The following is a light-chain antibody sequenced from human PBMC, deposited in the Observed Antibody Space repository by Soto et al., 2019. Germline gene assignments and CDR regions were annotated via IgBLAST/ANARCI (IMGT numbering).Light chain of an antibody. CDR1: SSDVGGYNY. V-gene: IGLV2-14*01. CDR3: SSYTSSSTLDV. Sequence: QSVLTQPASVSGSPGQSITISCTGTSSDVGGYNYVSWYQQHPGKAPKLMIYDVSNRPSGVSNRFSGSKSGNTASLPISGLQAEDEADYYCSSYTSSSTLDVFGTGTKVTV. CDR2: DVS. J-gene: IGLJ1*01.